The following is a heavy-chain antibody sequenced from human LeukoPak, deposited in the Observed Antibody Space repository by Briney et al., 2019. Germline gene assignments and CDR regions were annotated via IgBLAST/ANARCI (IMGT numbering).Heavy chain of an antibody. Sequence: GGSLRLSCAASGFTFDDYGMSWVRQAPGKGLEWVSGINWNGGSTGYADSVKGRFTISRDNAKNSLYLQMNSLRAEDTALYHCARSSPYGGSTSFDYWGQGTLVTVSS. J-gene: IGHJ4*02. CDR3: ARSSPYGGSTSFDY. CDR2: INWNGGST. CDR1: GFTFDDYG. D-gene: IGHD4-23*01. V-gene: IGHV3-20*01.